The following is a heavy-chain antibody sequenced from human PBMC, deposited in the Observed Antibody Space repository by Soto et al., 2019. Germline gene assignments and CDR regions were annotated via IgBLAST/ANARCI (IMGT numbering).Heavy chain of an antibody. J-gene: IGHJ6*02. Sequence: PGGSLRLSCAASGFTFRIYWMTWVRQAPGKGLGWVANIKQDGSERNYVDSVKGRFTISRDNAKNSLYLQVNSLRAEDTAVYYCARVTYYYYGLDVWGQGTTVTVSS. CDR1: GFTFRIYW. CDR2: IKQDGSER. CDR3: ARVTYYYYGLDV. V-gene: IGHV3-7*03.